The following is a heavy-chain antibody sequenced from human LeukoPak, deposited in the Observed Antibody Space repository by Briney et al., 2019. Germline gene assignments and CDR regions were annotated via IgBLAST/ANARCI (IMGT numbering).Heavy chain of an antibody. J-gene: IGHJ4*02. CDR1: GFTFSTYS. CDR2: ISSSSGTI. CDR3: ARDPTTVTTGPDY. Sequence: GRSLRLSCAASGFTFSTYSMNWVRQAPGKGLEWVSYISSSSGTIYYADSVRGRFTISRDNAKNSLYLQMNSVRAEDTAVYYCARDPTTVTTGPDYWGQGTLVTVSS. V-gene: IGHV3-48*01. D-gene: IGHD4-17*01.